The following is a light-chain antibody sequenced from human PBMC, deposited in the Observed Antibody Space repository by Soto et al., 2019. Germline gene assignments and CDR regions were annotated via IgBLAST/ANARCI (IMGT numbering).Light chain of an antibody. J-gene: IGLJ1*01. CDR1: SSDVGCYNY. V-gene: IGLV2-14*01. CDR2: DVS. CDR3: SSYTSSSSYG. Sequence: QSVLTQPASVSGSPGQSITISCTGTSSDVGCYNYVSWYQQHPGKATKLMIYDVSNRPSGVSNRFSGSKSGNTASLTISGLQAEDEADYYCSSYTSSSSYGFGTGTKVTVL.